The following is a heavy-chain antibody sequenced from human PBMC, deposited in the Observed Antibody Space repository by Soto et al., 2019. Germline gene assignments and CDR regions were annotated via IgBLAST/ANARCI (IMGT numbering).Heavy chain of an antibody. Sequence: ASVKVSCKASGYTFTGYAMHWVRQAPGQRLEWMGWINAGNGNTKYSQKFQGRVTITRDTSASTAYMELSSLRSEDTAVYYCASDRFWSGYLFDYWGQGTLVTVSS. CDR3: ASDRFWSGYLFDY. V-gene: IGHV1-3*01. D-gene: IGHD3-3*01. J-gene: IGHJ4*02. CDR1: GYTFTGYA. CDR2: INAGNGNT.